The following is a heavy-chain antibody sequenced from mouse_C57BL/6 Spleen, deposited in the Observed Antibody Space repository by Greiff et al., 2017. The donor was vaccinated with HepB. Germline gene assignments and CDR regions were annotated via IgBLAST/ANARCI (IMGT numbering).Heavy chain of an antibody. CDR2: IDPSDSYT. D-gene: IGHD1-1*01. CDR3: ARSYYYAFAY. J-gene: IGHJ3*01. CDR1: GYTFTSYW. V-gene: IGHV1-69*01. Sequence: VQLQQPGAELVMPGASVKLSCKASGYTFTSYWMHWVKQRPGQGLEWIGEIDPSDSYTNFNQKFKGKSTLTVDKSSSTAYMQLSSLTSEDSAVYYCARSYYYAFAYWGQGTLVTVSA.